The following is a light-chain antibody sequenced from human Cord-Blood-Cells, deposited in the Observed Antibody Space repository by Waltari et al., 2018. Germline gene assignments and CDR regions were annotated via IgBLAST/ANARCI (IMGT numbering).Light chain of an antibody. CDR2: QDS. V-gene: IGLV3-1*01. J-gene: IGLJ3*02. CDR3: QAWDSSTWV. Sequence: SYELTQPPSVSVSPGQTASITCSGDHLGDKYACWYQQQPGQSPVLVIYQDSKRPSGIPERFSGSNSGNTATLTISGTQAMDEADYYCQAWDSSTWVFGGGTKLTVL. CDR1: HLGDKY.